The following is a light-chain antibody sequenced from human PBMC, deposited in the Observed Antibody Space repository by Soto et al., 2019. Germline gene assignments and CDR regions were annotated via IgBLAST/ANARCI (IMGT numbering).Light chain of an antibody. CDR2: AAS. CDR1: QDIGTF. CDR3: KQSYSTPQIT. J-gene: IGKJ3*01. Sequence: DFQMTQSPSSLSASVGDRVTITCRASQDIGTFLNWYPQKPGKPPNLLIYAASNLLSGVSSRFSGSGSGTDFTLTISSLQPEDFATSYCKQSYSTPQITFGPGTKVDVK. V-gene: IGKV1-39*01.